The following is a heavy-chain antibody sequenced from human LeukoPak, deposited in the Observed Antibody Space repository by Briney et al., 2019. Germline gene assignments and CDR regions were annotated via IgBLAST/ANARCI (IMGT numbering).Heavy chain of an antibody. D-gene: IGHD5-18*01. J-gene: IGHJ6*02. V-gene: IGHV3-73*01. CDR1: GFTFSGSA. CDR2: IRSKANSYAT. Sequence: GGSLRLSCAASGFTFSGSAMHWVRQASGKGLEWVGRIRSKANSYATAYAASVKGRFTISRDDSKNTAYLQMNSLKTEDTGTYYCARDGLWSHYYQHGMDVWGQGTAVTVSS. CDR3: ARDGLWSHYYQHGMDV.